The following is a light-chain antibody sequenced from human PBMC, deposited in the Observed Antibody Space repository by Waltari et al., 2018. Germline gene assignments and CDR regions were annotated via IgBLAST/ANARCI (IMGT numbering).Light chain of an antibody. CDR3: QSYDGNNWV. J-gene: IGLJ3*02. V-gene: IGLV6-57*04. CDR1: SGSIASNY. CDR2: EDN. Sequence: NFMLTQPHSVSESPGKTVTISCTRSSGSIASNYVQWYQQRPGSAPTTVIYEDNQRPSGFPVRFAGSIDRSSNSASLTISGLKTEDEADYYCQSYDGNNWVFGGGTKLTVL.